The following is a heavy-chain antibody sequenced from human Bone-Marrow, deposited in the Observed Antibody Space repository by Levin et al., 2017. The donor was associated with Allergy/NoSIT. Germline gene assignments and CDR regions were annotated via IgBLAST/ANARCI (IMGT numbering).Heavy chain of an antibody. CDR3: ARERGEDSTTWYETFDF. D-gene: IGHD3-16*01. CDR1: GDSVSTSSAT. J-gene: IGHJ4*02. V-gene: IGHV6-1*01. Sequence: SQTLSLTCAVSGDSVSTSSATWNWIRQSPSRGLEWLGRAYYKSEWNTDYAMSVRGRITITPDTSKNQFSLHLNSVTPEDTGVYYCARERGEDSTTWYETFDFWGQGTQVTVSS. CDR2: AYYKSEWNT.